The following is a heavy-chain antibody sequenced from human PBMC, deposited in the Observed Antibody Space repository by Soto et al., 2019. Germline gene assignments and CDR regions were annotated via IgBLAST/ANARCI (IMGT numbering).Heavy chain of an antibody. CDR3: ARVRIAVAATGAYYYYGMDV. D-gene: IGHD6-19*01. V-gene: IGHV4-34*01. Sequence: QVQLQQWGAGLLKPSETLSLTCAVYGGSFSGYYWSWIRQPPGKGLEWIGEINHSGSTNYNPSLKSRVTISVDTSKNQFSLKLSSVTAADTAVYCCARVRIAVAATGAYYYYGMDVWGQGTTVTVSS. J-gene: IGHJ6*02. CDR1: GGSFSGYY. CDR2: INHSGST.